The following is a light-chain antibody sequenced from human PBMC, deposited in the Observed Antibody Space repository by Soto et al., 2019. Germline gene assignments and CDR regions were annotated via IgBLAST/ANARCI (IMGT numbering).Light chain of an antibody. CDR1: QNVATN. CDR2: GAS. J-gene: IGKJ1*01. CDR3: HQATSGLRT. V-gene: IGKV3-15*01. Sequence: IVMTQSPVTLSMSPGDRATLSCRASQNVATNVAWYQQKPGQAPRLLIYGASIRAIGVPARFSGSGSGTEFTLTIDSLQSEDFAVFYCHQATSGLRTFGRGTRVEV.